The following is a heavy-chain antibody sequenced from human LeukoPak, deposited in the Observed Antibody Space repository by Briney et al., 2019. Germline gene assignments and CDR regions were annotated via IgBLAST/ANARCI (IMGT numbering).Heavy chain of an antibody. D-gene: IGHD2-15*01. Sequence: PGGSLRLSCAASGFTFSSYSMNWVRQAPGKGLEWVSYISSSSSTIYYADSVKGRFTISRDNAKNSLYLQMNSLRAEDTAVYYCARVYGVVVVAAADYWGQGTLVTVSS. CDR2: ISSSSSTI. V-gene: IGHV3-48*04. J-gene: IGHJ4*02. CDR1: GFTFSSYS. CDR3: ARVYGVVVVAAADY.